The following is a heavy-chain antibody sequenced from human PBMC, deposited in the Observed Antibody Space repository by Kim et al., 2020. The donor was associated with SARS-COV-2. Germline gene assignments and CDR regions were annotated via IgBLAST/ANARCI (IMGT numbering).Heavy chain of an antibody. D-gene: IGHD3-9*01. J-gene: IGHJ4*02. V-gene: IGHV4-59*01. CDR2: T. Sequence: TNYNPSLKSRVTISVDTSKNQFSLKLSSVTAADTAVYYCAREESILSFDYWGQGTLVTVSS. CDR3: AREESILSFDY.